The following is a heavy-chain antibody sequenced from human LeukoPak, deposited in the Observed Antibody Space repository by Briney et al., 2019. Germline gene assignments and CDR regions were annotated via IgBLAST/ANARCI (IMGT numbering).Heavy chain of an antibody. CDR3: ARLMATTDHDAFDI. J-gene: IGHJ3*02. V-gene: IGHV3-48*03. D-gene: IGHD5-24*01. CDR1: GFTFSSYE. CDR2: ISSSGSTI. Sequence: PGGSPRLSCAASGFTFSSYEMNWVRQAPGKGLEWVSYISSSGSTIYYADSVKGRFTISRDNAKNSLYLQMNSLRAEDTAVYYCARLMATTDHDAFDIWGQGTMVTVSS.